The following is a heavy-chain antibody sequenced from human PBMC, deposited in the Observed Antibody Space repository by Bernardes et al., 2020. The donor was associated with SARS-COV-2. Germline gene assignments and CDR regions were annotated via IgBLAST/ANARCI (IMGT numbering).Heavy chain of an antibody. V-gene: IGHV1-18*01. CDR2: ISLDNGNI. CDR3: ARGSYVYDTASYYLFNY. Sequence: ASVKVSCKASGYTFRRYIMNWVRQAPGHGLEWMGLISLDNGNINHAQKFQGTLTMTTDISTSTAYMELCSLRSDDTAVYFRARGSYVYDTASYYLFNYWGKGSLVTVSS. D-gene: IGHD3-16*01. CDR1: GYTFRRYI. J-gene: IGHJ4*02.